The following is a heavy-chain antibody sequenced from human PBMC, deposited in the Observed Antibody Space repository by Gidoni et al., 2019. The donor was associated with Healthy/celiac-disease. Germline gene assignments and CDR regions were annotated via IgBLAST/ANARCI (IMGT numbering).Heavy chain of an antibody. CDR1: GGSFSGYY. Sequence: QVQLQQWGAGLLKPSETLSLTCAVYGGSFSGYYWSWIRQPPGKGLEWIGENNHSGSTNYDPSLKSRVTISVDTSKNQFSLKLSSVTAADTAVYYCARSSGWYRYFQHWGQGTLVTVSS. D-gene: IGHD6-19*01. J-gene: IGHJ1*01. CDR2: NNHSGST. V-gene: IGHV4-34*01. CDR3: ARSSGWYRYFQH.